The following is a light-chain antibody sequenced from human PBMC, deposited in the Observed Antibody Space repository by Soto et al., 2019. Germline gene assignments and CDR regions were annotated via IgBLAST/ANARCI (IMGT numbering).Light chain of an antibody. CDR3: QQYHTLPFT. Sequence: DIQMTQSPSSVSASTGDRVTITCRASQDITGFLNWYQHKSGAAPKVLIYDATQLETGVPSRFSGRGSATYFSFTITSLQPEDVGTYYCQQYHTLPFTFGPGTKV. V-gene: IGKV1-33*01. CDR2: DAT. CDR1: QDITGF. J-gene: IGKJ3*01.